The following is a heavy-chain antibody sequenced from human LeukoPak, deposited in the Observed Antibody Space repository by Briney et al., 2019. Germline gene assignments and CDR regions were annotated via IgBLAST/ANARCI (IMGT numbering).Heavy chain of an antibody. CDR1: GFTFSSYW. CDR2: IKSDGST. J-gene: IGHJ1*01. Sequence: NPGGSLRLSCAASGFTFSSYWMHWVRQAPGKGLVWVSRIKSDGSTNYADSVKGRFTISRDNAKNTLSLQMNSLRAEDTGVYYCARAPSEIGGYYPEYFRHWGQGTLVTVSP. D-gene: IGHD3-22*01. CDR3: ARAPSEIGGYYPEYFRH. V-gene: IGHV3-74*01.